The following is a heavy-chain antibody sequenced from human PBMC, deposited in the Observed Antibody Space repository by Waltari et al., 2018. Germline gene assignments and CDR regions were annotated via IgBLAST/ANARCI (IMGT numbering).Heavy chain of an antibody. J-gene: IGHJ4*02. CDR1: GYTFTAYY. Sequence: QVQLVQSGAEVKKPGASVTVSCKASGYTFTAYYMQRVRQAPGKGLEWMGWINPNSGGTNYAQKFQGRVTMTRDTSISTAYMELSRLRSDDTAVYYCARDGYSYGWADFDYWGQGTLVTVSS. CDR3: ARDGYSYGWADFDY. V-gene: IGHV1-2*02. D-gene: IGHD5-18*01. CDR2: INPNSGGT.